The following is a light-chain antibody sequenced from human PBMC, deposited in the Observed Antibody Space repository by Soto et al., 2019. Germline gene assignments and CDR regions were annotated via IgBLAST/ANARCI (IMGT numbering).Light chain of an antibody. CDR3: QQYNNYSWT. V-gene: IGKV1-5*03. Sequence: DIQMTQSPSTLSASVGDRVTITCRASQSIGSWLAWYQQKPGKAPKLLIYKASSLESGVPSRFSGSGSGTEFTLTISSLQPDDLATYYCQQYNNYSWTFGQGTKVEIK. CDR1: QSIGSW. J-gene: IGKJ1*01. CDR2: KAS.